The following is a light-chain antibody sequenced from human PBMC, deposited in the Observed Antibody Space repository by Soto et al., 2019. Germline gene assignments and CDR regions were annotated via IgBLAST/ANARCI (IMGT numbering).Light chain of an antibody. CDR1: QSISSW. J-gene: IGKJ1*01. V-gene: IGKV1-5*03. CDR2: KAS. Sequence: DVQVTQSPSSLSASVGDRVTITCRASQSISSWLAWYQQKPGKAPKLLIYKASSLEGGVPSRFSGSGSGTEFTLTISSLQPDDYATYYCQQYHSFWTFGQGTKVDIK. CDR3: QQYHSFWT.